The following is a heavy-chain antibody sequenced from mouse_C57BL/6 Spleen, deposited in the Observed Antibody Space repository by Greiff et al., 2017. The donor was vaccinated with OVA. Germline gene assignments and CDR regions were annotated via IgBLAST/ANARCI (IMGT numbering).Heavy chain of an antibody. CDR3: ARDYYYGSSYWYFDV. Sequence: VQLQQSGPGIVKPSQSLSLTCTVTGYSITSGYDWHWIRHFPGNKLEWMGYISYSGSTNYNPSLKSRISITHDTSKNHFFLKLNSVTTEDTATYYCARDYYYGSSYWYFDVWGTGTTVTVSS. V-gene: IGHV3-1*01. J-gene: IGHJ1*03. CDR1: GYSITSGYD. CDR2: ISYSGST. D-gene: IGHD1-1*01.